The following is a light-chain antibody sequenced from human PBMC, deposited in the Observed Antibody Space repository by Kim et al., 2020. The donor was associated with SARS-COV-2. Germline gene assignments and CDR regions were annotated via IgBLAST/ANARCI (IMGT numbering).Light chain of an antibody. V-gene: IGLV3-19*01. CDR1: SLRNYF. J-gene: IGLJ3*02. CDR3: QSRDSGGRVV. Sequence: SSELTQDPVVSVALGQTVTITCQGDSLRNYFATWYQQMPRQAPVLVIYGRNTRPSGIPDRFSGSASGNTASLTISGTQAEDEADFYCQSRDSGGRVVFGGGTQLTVL. CDR2: GRN.